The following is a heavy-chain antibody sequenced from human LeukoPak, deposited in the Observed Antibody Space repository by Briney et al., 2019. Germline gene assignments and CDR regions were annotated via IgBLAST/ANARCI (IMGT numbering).Heavy chain of an antibody. J-gene: IGHJ4*02. V-gene: IGHV3-30-3*01. CDR3: VRVKKDGTAMPSSGCYQSLGPGDY. CDR1: GFTFSSYA. CDR2: ISYDGSNK. Sequence: GGSLRLSCAASGFTFSSYAMHWVRQAPGKGLEWVAVISYDGSNKYYADSVKGRFTISRDNSKNTLYLQMNSLRAEDTAVYYCVRVKKDGTAMPSSGCYQSLGPGDYWIQVTMI. D-gene: IGHD6-19*01.